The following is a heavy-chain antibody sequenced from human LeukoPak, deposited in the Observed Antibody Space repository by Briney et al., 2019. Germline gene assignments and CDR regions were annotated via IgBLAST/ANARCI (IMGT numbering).Heavy chain of an antibody. V-gene: IGHV1-69*04. CDR1: GGTFSSYA. CDR3: ARGHGGYEDYFDY. Sequence: RASVKVSCKASGGTFSSYAISWVRQAPGQGLEWMGRIIPILGIANYAQKFQGRVTITADKSTSTAYMELSSLRSEDTAVYYCARGHGGYEDYFDYWGQGTLVTVSS. CDR2: IIPILGIA. D-gene: IGHD5-12*01. J-gene: IGHJ4*02.